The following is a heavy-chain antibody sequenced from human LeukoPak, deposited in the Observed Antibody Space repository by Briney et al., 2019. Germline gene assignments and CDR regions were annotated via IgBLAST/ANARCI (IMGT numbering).Heavy chain of an antibody. CDR3: ARGLYGDWVFDY. CDR1: GFTFSSYA. D-gene: IGHD4-17*01. V-gene: IGHV3-23*01. Sequence: GGSLRLSCAASGFTFSSYAMSWVRQAPGKGLEWVSAISGSGGSTYYADSVKGRFTISRDNSKNTLYLQMNSLRAEDTAVYYCARGLYGDWVFDYWGQGTLVTVSS. J-gene: IGHJ4*02. CDR2: ISGSGGST.